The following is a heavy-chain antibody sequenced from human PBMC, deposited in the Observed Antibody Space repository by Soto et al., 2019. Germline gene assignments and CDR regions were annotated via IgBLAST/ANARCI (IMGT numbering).Heavy chain of an antibody. D-gene: IGHD1-20*01. CDR1: GFTFSSYA. J-gene: IGHJ4*02. Sequence: PGGSLRLSCAASGFTFSSYAMNWVRQAPGKGLEWVSGISATGAKTYSADSVKGRFTTSRDNSKDTVYLEMNNLRAEDTAVYYCTKSRSAMVYYFDFWGLGALVPVSS. V-gene: IGHV3-23*01. CDR3: TKSRSAMVYYFDF. CDR2: ISATGAKT.